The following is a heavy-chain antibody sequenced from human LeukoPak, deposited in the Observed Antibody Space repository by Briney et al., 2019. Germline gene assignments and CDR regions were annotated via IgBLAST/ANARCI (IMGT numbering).Heavy chain of an antibody. CDR2: ISYDGSNK. CDR3: ARENPDYYYYGMDV. J-gene: IGHJ6*02. CDR1: GFTFSSYG. Sequence: GGSLRLSCAASGFTFSSYGMHWVRQAPGKGLEWVAVISYDGSNKYYADSVKGRFTISRDNPKNTLYLQMNSLRAEDTAVYYCARENPDYYYYGMDVWGQGTTVTVSS. V-gene: IGHV3-30*03.